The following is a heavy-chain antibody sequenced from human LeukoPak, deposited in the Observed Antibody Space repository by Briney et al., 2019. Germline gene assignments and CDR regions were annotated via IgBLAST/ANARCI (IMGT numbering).Heavy chain of an antibody. Sequence: SETLSLTCTVSGGSISSGGYYWSWIRQHPGKGLEWIGYIYYSGSTHYNPSLKSRVTISVDTSKNQFSLKLSSVTAADTAVYYCARDSGGNWFDPWGQGTLVTVSS. D-gene: IGHD4-23*01. J-gene: IGHJ5*02. CDR1: GGSISSGGYY. V-gene: IGHV4-31*03. CDR2: IYYSGST. CDR3: ARDSGGNWFDP.